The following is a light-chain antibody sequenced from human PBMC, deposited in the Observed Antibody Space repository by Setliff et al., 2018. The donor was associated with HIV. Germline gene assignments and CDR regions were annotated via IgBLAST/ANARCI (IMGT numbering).Light chain of an antibody. CDR2: DVI. Sequence: PGQWITISCTGTSSDVGGLNYVSWYQQQPGKAPQPLIYDVITRPSGVSDRFSASKSGNTASLTISGLQADDEADYYCSSYTSSSTWVFGGGTKVTVL. CDR3: SSYTSSSTWV. J-gene: IGLJ3*02. V-gene: IGLV2-14*03. CDR1: SSDVGGLNY.